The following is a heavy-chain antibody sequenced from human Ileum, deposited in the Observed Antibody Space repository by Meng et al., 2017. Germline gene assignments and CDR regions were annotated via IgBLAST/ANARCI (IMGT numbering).Heavy chain of an antibody. CDR3: AREPSFGEHDY. D-gene: IGHD3-10*01. CDR1: GFTFSNYA. Sequence: VELVGCGGGLVPAGWSLRLSRAGSGFTFSNYAMSWVRQAPGKGPEWVTAISHDGSSYVYADSVKGRFTISRDNSKNTLYLQMNSLTPEDTAVYYCAREPSFGEHDYWGQGTLVTVSS. CDR2: ISHDGSSY. V-gene: IGHV3-30*01. J-gene: IGHJ4*02.